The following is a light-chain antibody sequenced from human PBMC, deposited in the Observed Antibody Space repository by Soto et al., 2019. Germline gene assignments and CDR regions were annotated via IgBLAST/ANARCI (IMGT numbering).Light chain of an antibody. Sequence: QSVLTQPASVSGSPGQSITISCTGSSSDIGGYKYVSWYQQHPGKAPKLIIYEVSSRPSGVSNRFSGSKSGNTASLTISGLQADDEADYHCSSYTSSSTWVFGGGTKLTVL. CDR3: SSYTSSSTWV. V-gene: IGLV2-14*01. CDR2: EVS. CDR1: SSDIGGYKY. J-gene: IGLJ3*02.